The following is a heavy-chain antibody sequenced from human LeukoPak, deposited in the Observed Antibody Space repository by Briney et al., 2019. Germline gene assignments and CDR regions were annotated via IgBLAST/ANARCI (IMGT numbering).Heavy chain of an antibody. Sequence: ASVNVSCKASGYRFTNYAMNWVRQAPGQGLEWMGWINTNTGNPTYAQGFTGRFVFSLDTSVSTAYLQISSLEAEDSAVYYCARNNADGEGRFSYWGQGTLVTVSS. V-gene: IGHV7-4-1*02. J-gene: IGHJ4*02. D-gene: IGHD3-10*01. CDR2: INTNTGNP. CDR3: ARNNADGEGRFSY. CDR1: GYRFTNYA.